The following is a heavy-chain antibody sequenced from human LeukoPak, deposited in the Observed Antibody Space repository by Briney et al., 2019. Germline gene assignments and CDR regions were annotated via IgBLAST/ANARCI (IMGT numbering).Heavy chain of an antibody. J-gene: IGHJ4*02. CDR3: ARGGSFLDS. V-gene: IGHV3-48*04. CDR1: GFTFSSYS. D-gene: IGHD2-15*01. CDR2: ISSSSSTI. Sequence: PGGSLRLSWAASGFTFSSYSMNWVRQAPGKGLGWVSYISSSSSTIYYADSVKGRFTISRDNAKNSLYLQMNRLRAEDTAVYHCARGGSFLDSWGQGTPVTVSS.